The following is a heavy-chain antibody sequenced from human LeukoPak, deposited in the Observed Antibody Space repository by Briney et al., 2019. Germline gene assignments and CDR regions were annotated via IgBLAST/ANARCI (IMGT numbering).Heavy chain of an antibody. CDR3: VRDWGGYGLDV. J-gene: IGHJ6*02. Sequence: GGSLRLSCAASGFAFWDYSMNWVRRAPGKGLEWVSTIDSRSSDIHYADSVRGRLTISRDNAKNSLYLQMDSLRAEDTAVYYCVRDWGGYGLDVWGQGTTVTVYS. CDR2: IDSRSSDI. V-gene: IGHV3-21*01. D-gene: IGHD3-16*01. CDR1: GFAFWDYS.